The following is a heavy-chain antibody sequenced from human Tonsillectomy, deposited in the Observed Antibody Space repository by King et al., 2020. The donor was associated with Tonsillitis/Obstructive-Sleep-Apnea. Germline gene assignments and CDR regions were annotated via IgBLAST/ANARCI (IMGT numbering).Heavy chain of an antibody. Sequence: VQLQQWGAGLLKPSETLSLTCAVYGGSFSGYYRSCIRQPPGKGLEFIGEINHRGSTNYNPSLKSRVTISVDTSKNQISLRLSSVTAADTAVYYCARGGSDATPQEFDCWGQGTLVTVSS. J-gene: IGHJ4*02. CDR1: GGSFSGYY. V-gene: IGHV4-34*01. CDR2: INHRGST. D-gene: IGHD2-15*01. CDR3: ARGGSDATPQEFDC.